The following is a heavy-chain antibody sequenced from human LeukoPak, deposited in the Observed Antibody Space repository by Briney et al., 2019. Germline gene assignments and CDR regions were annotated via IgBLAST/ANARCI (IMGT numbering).Heavy chain of an antibody. CDR1: GGTFNSYA. CDR3: AMFLGYCSGGSCPFDP. V-gene: IGHV1-69*06. CDR2: IIPIFGTA. J-gene: IGHJ5*02. D-gene: IGHD2-15*01. Sequence: SVKVSCKASGGTFNSYAISWVRQAPGQGLEWMGGIIPIFGTANYAQKFQGRVTVTADKSTNTAYMELSSPRSQDTAVYYCAMFLGYCSGGSCPFDPWGQGTLVTVSS.